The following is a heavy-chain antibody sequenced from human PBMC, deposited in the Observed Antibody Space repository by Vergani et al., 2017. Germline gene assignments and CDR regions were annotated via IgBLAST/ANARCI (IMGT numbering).Heavy chain of an antibody. D-gene: IGHD1-26*01. CDR2: INAGNGNT. CDR1: GYTFTSYA. Sequence: QVQLVQSGAEVKKPGASVKVSCKASGYTFTSYAMHWVRQAPGQRLEWMGWINAGNGNTKYSQKFQGRVTITRDTSASTAYMELSSLRSEDTAVYYCARDFQKMGARRVSSCWFDPWGQGTLVTVSS. V-gene: IGHV1-3*01. J-gene: IGHJ5*02. CDR3: ARDFQKMGARRVSSCWFDP.